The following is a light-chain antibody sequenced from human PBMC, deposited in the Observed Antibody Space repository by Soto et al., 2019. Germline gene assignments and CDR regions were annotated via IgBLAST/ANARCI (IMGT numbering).Light chain of an antibody. V-gene: IGKV3-20*01. CDR3: QQSGSSPPIT. J-gene: IGKJ5*01. CDR1: QSVSSSY. Sequence: EIVLTQSPGTLSLPPVERATLSCRASQSVSSSYLAWYQQKPGQAPRLLIYGASSRATGIPDRISGSGSGTDFTLTISRLEPEDFAVYYCQQSGSSPPITFGQGTRLEIK. CDR2: GAS.